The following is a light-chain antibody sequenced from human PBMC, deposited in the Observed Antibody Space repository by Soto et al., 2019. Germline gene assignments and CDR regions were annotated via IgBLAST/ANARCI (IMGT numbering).Light chain of an antibody. V-gene: IGKV3-20*01. CDR3: QQYDSTPPT. CDR2: GAS. J-gene: IGKJ1*01. Sequence: PGERATLSCRASQRVNSNYLAWYQRKPGQAPRLLIYGASNRATDIPYRFSASGSGTDFTLTITRLEAEDFAVYYCQQYDSTPPTFGQGTKVEVK. CDR1: QRVNSNY.